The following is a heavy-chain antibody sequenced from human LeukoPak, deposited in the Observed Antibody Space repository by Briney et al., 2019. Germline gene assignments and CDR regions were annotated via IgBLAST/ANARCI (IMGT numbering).Heavy chain of an antibody. CDR2: INPNSGGT. CDR3: AREDNLGSGSSPNDY. J-gene: IGHJ4*02. D-gene: IGHD6-19*01. Sequence: ASVKVSCKASGYTFTSYAMHWVRQAPGQRLEWMGRINPNSGGTNYAQKFQGRVTMTRDTSISIAYMELSRLRSDDTAVYYCAREDNLGSGSSPNDYWGQGTLVTVSS. CDR1: GYTFTSYA. V-gene: IGHV1-2*06.